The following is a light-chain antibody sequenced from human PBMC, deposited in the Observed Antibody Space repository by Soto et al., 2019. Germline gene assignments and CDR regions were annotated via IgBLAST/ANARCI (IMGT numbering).Light chain of an antibody. CDR3: QHYYTYHLT. V-gene: IGKV1-8*01. CDR1: DSISSY. Sequence: AIRMTQSPSSFSASTGDRVTITCRASDSISSYLAWYQQKPGKAPRLLIYAASTLQSGVPSRFSGSGSGTNFTLNIRCLQSEDFATYYCQHYYTYHLTFGGGTKVEIK. CDR2: AAS. J-gene: IGKJ4*01.